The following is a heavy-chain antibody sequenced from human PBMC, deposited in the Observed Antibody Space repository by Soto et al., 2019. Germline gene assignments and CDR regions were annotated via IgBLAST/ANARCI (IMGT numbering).Heavy chain of an antibody. J-gene: IGHJ4*02. CDR1: GGSIGSDNL. CDR2: ISHSGST. V-gene: IGHV4-4*02. CDR3: ARVGTTKDPWSWGPKTRRHSYFDS. D-gene: IGHD4-4*01. Sequence: PSETLSLTCTVSGGSIGSDNLWNWVRQPPGERLEWIGEISHSGSTNYNPPLTSRVSISVDKSRNQFSLHLHSVTAADTAVYYCARVGTTKDPWSWGPKTRRHSYFDSWGLGTLVTVSS.